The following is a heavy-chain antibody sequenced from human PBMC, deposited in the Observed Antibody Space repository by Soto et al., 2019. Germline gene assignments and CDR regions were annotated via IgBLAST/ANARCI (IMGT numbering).Heavy chain of an antibody. D-gene: IGHD1-1*01. Sequence: EVQLVESGGGLVQPGGSLRLSCAGSGFTFSNYDMSWVRQTTGKRLEWVSTIGVGGDTYYAGSVKGRFTVFRENAKNSLYLQMNSLRVGDTAVYYCARAVEVDPIDYWGQGTLVTVSS. V-gene: IGHV3-13*01. CDR1: GFTFSNYD. CDR3: ARAVEVDPIDY. CDR2: IGVGGDT. J-gene: IGHJ4*02.